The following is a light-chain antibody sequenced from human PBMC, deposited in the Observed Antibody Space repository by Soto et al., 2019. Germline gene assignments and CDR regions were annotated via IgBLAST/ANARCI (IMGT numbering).Light chain of an antibody. CDR3: QQRSNWPGIT. Sequence: EIVLTQSPATLSLSPGERATLSCRASQSVSSYLAWYQQKPGQAPRLLIYDASNRATGIPARFSGSGSGTDFTLTISRLKPEDFAVYYCQQRSNWPGITFGQGTRLEIK. CDR1: QSVSSY. J-gene: IGKJ5*01. V-gene: IGKV3-11*01. CDR2: DAS.